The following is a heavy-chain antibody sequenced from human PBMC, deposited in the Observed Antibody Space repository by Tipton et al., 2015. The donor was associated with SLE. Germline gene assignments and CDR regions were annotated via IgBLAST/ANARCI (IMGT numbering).Heavy chain of an antibody. CDR3: ARDVDIVVVVAATRFDY. J-gene: IGHJ4*02. Sequence: PSLTCAVSGYSISSGYYWGWILQPPGKGLEWIGSIYHSGSTYYNPSLKSRVTISVDTSKNQFSLKLSSVTAADTAVYYCARDVDIVVVVAATRFDYWGQGTLVTVSS. CDR1: GYSISSGYY. D-gene: IGHD2-15*01. CDR2: IYHSGST. V-gene: IGHV4-38-2*02.